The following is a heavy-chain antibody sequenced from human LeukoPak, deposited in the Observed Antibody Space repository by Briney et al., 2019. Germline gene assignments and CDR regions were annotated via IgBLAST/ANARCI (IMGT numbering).Heavy chain of an antibody. D-gene: IGHD2-2*02. CDR1: GYTLTELS. J-gene: IGHJ6*03. Sequence: ASVKVSCKVSGYTLTELSMHWVRQAPGKGLEWMGGFDPEDGETICAQKFQGRVTMTEDTSTDTAYMELSSLRSEDTAVYYCATPRPVPAAIRGGYYYYMDVWGKGTTVTVSS. V-gene: IGHV1-24*01. CDR2: FDPEDGET. CDR3: ATPRPVPAAIRGGYYYYMDV.